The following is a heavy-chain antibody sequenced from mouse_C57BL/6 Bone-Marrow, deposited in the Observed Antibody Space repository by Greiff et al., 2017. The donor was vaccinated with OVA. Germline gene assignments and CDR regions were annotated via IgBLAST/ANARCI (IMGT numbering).Heavy chain of an antibody. CDR2: ISDGGSYT. Sequence: EVMLVESGGGLVKPGGSLKLSCAASGFTFSSYAMSWVRQTPEKRLEWVATISDGGSYTYYPDNVKGRFTISRDNAKNNLYLQMSHLKSDDTAMYYCAREGIYYDYDGPSWFAYWGQGTLVTVSA. J-gene: IGHJ3*01. V-gene: IGHV5-4*01. D-gene: IGHD2-4*01. CDR3: AREGIYYDYDGPSWFAY. CDR1: GFTFSSYA.